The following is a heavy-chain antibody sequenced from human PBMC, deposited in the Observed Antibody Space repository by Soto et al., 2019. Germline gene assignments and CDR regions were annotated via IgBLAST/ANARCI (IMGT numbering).Heavy chain of an antibody. J-gene: IGHJ6*02. CDR3: ARDVGYCSGGSCWEDGLYGMDV. D-gene: IGHD2-15*01. CDR2: INPSGGST. Sequence: ASVKVSCKVSGYTFTSYYMHWVRQAPGQGLEWMGIINPSGGSTSYAQKFQGRVTMTRDTSTSTVYMELSSLRSEDTAVYYCARDVGYCSGGSCWEDGLYGMDVWGQGTTVTVSS. CDR1: GYTFTSYY. V-gene: IGHV1-46*01.